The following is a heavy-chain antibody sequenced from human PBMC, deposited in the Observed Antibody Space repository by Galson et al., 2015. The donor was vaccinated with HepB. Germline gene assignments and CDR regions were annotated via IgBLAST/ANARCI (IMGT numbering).Heavy chain of an antibody. J-gene: IGHJ3*02. V-gene: IGHV3-23*01. D-gene: IGHD3-16*02. CDR1: GFTFGDYA. CDR3: AKDGVYDYIWGSYRDAFDI. Sequence: SLRLSCAASGFTFGDYAMSWVRQAPGKGLEWVSAISGSGGSTYYADSVKGRFTISRDNSKNTLYLQMNSLRAEDTAVYYCAKDGVYDYIWGSYRDAFDIWGQGTMVTVSS. CDR2: ISGSGGST.